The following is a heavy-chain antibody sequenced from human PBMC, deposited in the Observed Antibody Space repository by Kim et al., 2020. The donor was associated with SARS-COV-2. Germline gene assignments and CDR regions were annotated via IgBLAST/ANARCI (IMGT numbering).Heavy chain of an antibody. CDR1: GFTFSSYS. J-gene: IGHJ4*02. D-gene: IGHD3-16*01. V-gene: IGHV3-21*01. CDR3: ARDTNYPLGEYYFDY. Sequence: GGSLRLSCAASGFTFSSYSMNWVRQAPGKGLEWVSSISSSSSYIYYADSVKGRFTISRDNAKNSLYLQMNSLRAEDTAVYYCARDTNYPLGEYYFDYWGQGTLVTVSS. CDR2: ISSSSSYI.